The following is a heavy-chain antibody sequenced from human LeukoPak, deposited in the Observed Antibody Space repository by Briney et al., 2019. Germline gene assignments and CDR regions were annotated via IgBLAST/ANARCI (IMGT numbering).Heavy chain of an antibody. V-gene: IGHV3-21*05. J-gene: IGHJ4*02. D-gene: IGHD2-15*01. Sequence: GGSLRLSCAASGFTFSSYAMSWVRQAPGKGLEWISHISSGTYIAYADSVKGRFTTSRDNAKNSLYLQMDSLRAEDTAVYYCTREQDREAAATVIGDSWGQGTLVTVSS. CDR1: GFTFSSYA. CDR3: TREQDREAAATVIGDS. CDR2: ISSGTYI.